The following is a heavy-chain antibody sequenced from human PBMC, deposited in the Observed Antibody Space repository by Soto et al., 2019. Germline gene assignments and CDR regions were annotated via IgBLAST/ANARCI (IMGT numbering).Heavy chain of an antibody. CDR1: GYTFSSSG. CDR2: ISAYSGDT. V-gene: IGHV1-18*01. CDR3: ARMDQAATAVWFDP. J-gene: IGHJ5*02. Sequence: ASVKVSCKASGYTFSSSGFTWVRQAPGQGLEWMGWISAYSGDTRYAQNLQGRVSLTIDTSASTAYMELRSLRSDDTAVYYCARMDQAATAVWFDPWGQGTLVTVSS. D-gene: IGHD2-15*01.